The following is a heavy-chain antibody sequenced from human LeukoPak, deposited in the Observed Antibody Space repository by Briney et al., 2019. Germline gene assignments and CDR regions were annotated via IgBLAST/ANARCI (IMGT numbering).Heavy chain of an antibody. V-gene: IGHV1-2*02. CDR2: INPNSGGT. Sequence: ASVKVSCKASGYTFTGYYMHWVRQAPGQGLEWMGWINPNSGGTNYAQKFQGRVTMTRDTSISTAYMELSRLRSDDTAVYYCARTTVNYDILTGYSPIDAFDIWGQGTMVTVSS. D-gene: IGHD3-9*01. CDR3: ARTTVNYDILTGYSPIDAFDI. J-gene: IGHJ3*02. CDR1: GYTFTGYY.